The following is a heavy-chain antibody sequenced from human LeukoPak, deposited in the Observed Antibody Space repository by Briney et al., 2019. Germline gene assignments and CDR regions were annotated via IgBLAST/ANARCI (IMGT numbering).Heavy chain of an antibody. V-gene: IGHV4-31*03. CDR2: IYYSGST. CDR3: ARDYGSTMIDP. Sequence: SETLSLTCTVSGGSITSGGYYWSWIRQHPGKGLEWIGYIYYSGSTYYNPSLKSRVTISVDTSKNQFSLKLSSVTAADTAVYYCARDYGSTMIDPWGQGTLVTVSS. CDR1: GGSITSGGYY. D-gene: IGHD3-22*01. J-gene: IGHJ5*02.